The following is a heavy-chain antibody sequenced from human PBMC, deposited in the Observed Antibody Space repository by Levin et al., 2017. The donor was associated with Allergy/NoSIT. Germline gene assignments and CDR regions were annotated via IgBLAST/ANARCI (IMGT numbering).Heavy chain of an antibody. CDR2: SSNDGHNQ. V-gene: IGHV3-30*18. Sequence: RGESLKISCVVSGIKFSDFGFHWVRQAPGKGLEWVALSSNDGHNQFYGDSVKGRFTVSRDKSRNTLILQMDSLRSEDTAVYYCAKGGSFDLWGHGTPVTVSS. CDR1: GIKFSDFG. D-gene: IGHD3-16*01. CDR3: AKGGSFDL. J-gene: IGHJ4*03.